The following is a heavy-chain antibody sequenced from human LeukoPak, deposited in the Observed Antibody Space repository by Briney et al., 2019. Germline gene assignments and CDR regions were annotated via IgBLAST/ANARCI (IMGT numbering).Heavy chain of an antibody. J-gene: IGHJ3*02. CDR2: IYSGGGT. V-gene: IGHV3-53*01. D-gene: IGHD1-26*01. CDR3: ARVSPGELDAFDI. Sequence: GGSLRLSCAASGFTVSSNYMSWVRQAPGKGLEWVSVIYSGGGTYYADSVKGRFTISRDNSKNTLYLQMNSLRAEDTAVYYCARVSPGELDAFDIWGQGTMVTVSS. CDR1: GFTVSSNY.